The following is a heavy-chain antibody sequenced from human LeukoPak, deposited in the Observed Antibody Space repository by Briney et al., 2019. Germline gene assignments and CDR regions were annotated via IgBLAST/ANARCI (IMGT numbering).Heavy chain of an antibody. CDR2: IYYSGST. Sequence: SETLSLTCTVSGGSISSYYWSWIRQPPGKGLEWIGYIYYSGSTNYNPSLKSRVTISVDTSKNQFSLKLSSVTAADTAVYYCARVEVVYSSFVDGDAFDIWGQGTMVTVSS. CDR3: ARVEVVYSSFVDGDAFDI. D-gene: IGHD6-6*01. J-gene: IGHJ3*02. CDR1: GGSISSYY. V-gene: IGHV4-59*01.